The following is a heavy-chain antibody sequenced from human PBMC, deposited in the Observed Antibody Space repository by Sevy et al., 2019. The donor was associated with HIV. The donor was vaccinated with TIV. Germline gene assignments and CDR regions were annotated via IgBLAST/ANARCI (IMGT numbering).Heavy chain of an antibody. D-gene: IGHD1-1*01. CDR1: GFIFSTSG. Sequence: GGSLRLSCTTSGFIFSTSGMHWVRQAPGKGLEWVAFIRYDGTNKLYTDSLRGRFTISRDNSKNALFLQLNSLRVDDTAVYFCANDEATAWNPAYFQSWGQGTLVTVSS. CDR2: IRYDGTNK. J-gene: IGHJ4*02. V-gene: IGHV3-30*02. CDR3: ANDEATAWNPAYFQS.